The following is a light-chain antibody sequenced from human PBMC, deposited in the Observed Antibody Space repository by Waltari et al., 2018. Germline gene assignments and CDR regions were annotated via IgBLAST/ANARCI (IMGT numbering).Light chain of an antibody. CDR1: PGISSH. J-gene: IGKJ2*01. Sequence: IQLTHSPSSLSASSGDRVTITCRASPGISSHLAWYQQKPGKAPKLLIYSASTFQSGVPSRFSGSGSGTDFTLTISSLQPDDFATYYCQQLSSYPNTFGQGTKLEIK. CDR2: SAS. CDR3: QQLSSYPNT. V-gene: IGKV1-9*01.